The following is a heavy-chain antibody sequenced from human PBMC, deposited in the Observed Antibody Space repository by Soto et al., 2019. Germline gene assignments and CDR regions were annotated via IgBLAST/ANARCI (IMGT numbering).Heavy chain of an antibody. CDR3: ARDGGRHSGGIDY. D-gene: IGHD1-26*01. CDR1: GGTFSSYS. V-gene: IGHV1-69*01. CDR2: IIPIFGTA. Sequence: QVQLVQSGAEVKKPGSSVKVSCKASGGTFSSYSINCVRQAPGQGLEWMGEIIPIFGTANYAQKFQGRVTITADESTSTAYMELSILRSEDTAVYYCARDGGRHSGGIDYWGQGTLVTVSS. J-gene: IGHJ4*02.